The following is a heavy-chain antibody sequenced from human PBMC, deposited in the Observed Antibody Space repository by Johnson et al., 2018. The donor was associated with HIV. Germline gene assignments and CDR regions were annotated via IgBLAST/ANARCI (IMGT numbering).Heavy chain of an antibody. CDR2: ISYDGSNK. CDR1: GFTFSSYA. J-gene: IGHJ3*02. CDR3: AREGLIVGATLGAFDI. D-gene: IGHD1-26*01. Sequence: VQLVESGGGVVRPGGSLRLSCAASGFTFSSYAMHWVRQAPGKGLEWVAVISYDGSNKYYADSVKGRFTISRDNSKNTLYLQMGSLRAEDMAVYYCAREGLIVGATLGAFDIWGQGTMVTVSS. V-gene: IGHV3-30*14.